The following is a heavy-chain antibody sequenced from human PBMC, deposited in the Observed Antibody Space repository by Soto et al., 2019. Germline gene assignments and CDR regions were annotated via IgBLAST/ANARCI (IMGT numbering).Heavy chain of an antibody. CDR1: GGTFSSYA. CDR2: IIPIFGTA. V-gene: IGHV1-69*13. CDR3: ASSLDSSSGSQLGGPQAYYYGMDV. D-gene: IGHD6-6*01. Sequence: SVKVSCKASGGTFSSYAISWVRQAPGQGLEWMGGIIPIFGTANYAQKFQGRVTITADESTSTAYMELSSLRSEDTAVYYCASSLDSSSGSQLGGPQAYYYGMDVWGQGTTVTVSS. J-gene: IGHJ6*02.